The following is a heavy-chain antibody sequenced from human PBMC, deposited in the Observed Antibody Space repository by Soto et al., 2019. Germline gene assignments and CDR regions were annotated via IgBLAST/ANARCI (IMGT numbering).Heavy chain of an antibody. Sequence: QVQLVQSGAELKQPGASVKLSCKASGYSFTTYAIHWVHQAPGQALEWVGWINGDTGNTMYSEKFQGRVTITRDTPASVAYMELSYLTFEDTAVYYCARDRRTSQYFYYAMDVWGQGTTVTVSS. CDR1: GYSFTTYA. J-gene: IGHJ6*02. CDR2: INGDTGNT. V-gene: IGHV1-3*01. CDR3: ARDRRTSQYFYYAMDV.